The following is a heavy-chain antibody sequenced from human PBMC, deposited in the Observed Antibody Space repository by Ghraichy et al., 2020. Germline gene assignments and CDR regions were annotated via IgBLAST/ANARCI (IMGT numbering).Heavy chain of an antibody. D-gene: IGHD3-22*01. CDR3: TTFDLGYYDSSGYPHAFDI. J-gene: IGHJ3*02. CDR2: IKSKTDGGTT. V-gene: IGHV3-15*01. Sequence: GESLNISCAASGFTFSNAWMSWVRQAPGKGLEWVGRIKSKTDGGTTDYAAPVKGRFTISRDDSKNTLYLQMNSLKTEDTAVYYCTTFDLGYYDSSGYPHAFDIWGQGTMVTVSS. CDR1: GFTFSNAW.